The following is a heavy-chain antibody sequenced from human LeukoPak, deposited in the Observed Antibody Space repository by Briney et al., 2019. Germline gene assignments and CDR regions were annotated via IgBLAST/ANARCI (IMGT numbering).Heavy chain of an antibody. CDR3: AGSSRDGYNAFDY. V-gene: IGHV4-31*03. D-gene: IGHD5-24*01. CDR2: IYYSGST. J-gene: IGHJ4*02. Sequence: SQTLSLTCTVSGGSISSGGYYWSWIRQHPGKGLEWIGYIYYSGSTYYNPSLKSRVTISVDTSKNQFSLKLSSVTAADTAVYYCAGSSRDGYNAFDYWGQGTLVTVSS. CDR1: GGSISSGGYY.